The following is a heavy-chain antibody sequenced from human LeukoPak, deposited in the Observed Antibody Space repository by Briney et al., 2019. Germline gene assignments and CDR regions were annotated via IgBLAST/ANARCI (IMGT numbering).Heavy chain of an antibody. CDR3: TRDLGQWLLQGIFFDY. V-gene: IGHV1-18*01. Sequence: ASVKVSCKASGYTFTSSGISWVRQAPGQGLEWMGWISAYSTYNGNTNYAQRFQGRVTMTTDTSTSTAYMELRSLRSDDTAVYYCTRDLGQWLLQGIFFDYWGQGTLVTVSS. D-gene: IGHD5-12*01. CDR2: ISAYSTYNGNT. CDR1: GYTFTSSG. J-gene: IGHJ4*02.